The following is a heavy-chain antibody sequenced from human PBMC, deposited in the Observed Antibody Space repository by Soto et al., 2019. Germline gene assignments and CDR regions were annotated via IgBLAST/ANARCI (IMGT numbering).Heavy chain of an antibody. Sequence: GGPLRLSYAVSGFNFSSHSMSWIRQAPGKGLEWVSYISSSSSTLYYADSVKGRFPISRDNAKNSLYLQMNSLRDEDTAVYYCTTDVGAIVVVVAAKRDIWGQGTMVTVS. V-gene: IGHV3-48*02. CDR3: TTDVGAIVVVVAAKRDI. D-gene: IGHD2-15*01. CDR2: ISSSSSTL. J-gene: IGHJ3*02. CDR1: GFNFSSHS.